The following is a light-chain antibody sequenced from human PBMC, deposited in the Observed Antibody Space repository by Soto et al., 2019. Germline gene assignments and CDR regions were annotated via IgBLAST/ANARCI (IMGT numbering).Light chain of an antibody. V-gene: IGKV3-15*01. CDR3: QQYYDWPIT. CDR1: QSVGGH. Sequence: EVVMTQSPATLSVSRGDGSALSCMAIQSVGGHLAWYQQNPGQAPRLLIYAASTRAAGIPARFSGSGSGTDFTLTISSLQSEDFAIYYCQQYYDWPITFGQGTRLEIK. CDR2: AAS. J-gene: IGKJ5*01.